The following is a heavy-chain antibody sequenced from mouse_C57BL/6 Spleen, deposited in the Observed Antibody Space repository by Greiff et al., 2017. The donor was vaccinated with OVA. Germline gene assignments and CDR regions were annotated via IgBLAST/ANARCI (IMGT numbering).Heavy chain of an antibody. D-gene: IGHD2-3*01. CDR2: ISDGGSST. V-gene: IGHV5-4*01. CDR1: GFTFSSYA. CDR3: ARERGYDGYYFYARGY. J-gene: IGHJ4*01. Sequence: EVQLVESGGGLVKPGGSLKLSCAASGFTFSSYAMSWVRQTPEKRLEWVATISDGGSSTYYPDNVKGRFTISRDNAKNNLYLQMSHLKSEDRAMYYCARERGYDGYYFYARGYWGQGTSVTVSS.